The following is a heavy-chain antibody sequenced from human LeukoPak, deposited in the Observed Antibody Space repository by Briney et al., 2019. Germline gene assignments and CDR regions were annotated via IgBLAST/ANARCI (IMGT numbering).Heavy chain of an antibody. D-gene: IGHD6-19*01. J-gene: IGHJ4*02. CDR3: ARGSSGWYVLEGDY. V-gene: IGHV1-8*01. Sequence: ASVKVSCKASGYTFTSYDINWVRQATGQGLEWMGWMNPNSGNTGYAQKFQGRVTMTRNTSISTAYMELSSLRSDDTAVYYCARGSSGWYVLEGDYWGQGTLVTVSS. CDR1: GYTFTSYD. CDR2: MNPNSGNT.